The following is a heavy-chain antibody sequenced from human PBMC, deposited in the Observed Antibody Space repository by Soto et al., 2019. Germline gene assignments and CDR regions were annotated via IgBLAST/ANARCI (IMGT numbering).Heavy chain of an antibody. J-gene: IGHJ5*02. CDR1: GGSISSYY. CDR2: IYYSGST. CDR3: ARVKVKMYNWFDP. V-gene: IGHV4-59*08. Sequence: PSETLSLTCTVSGGSISSYYWSWIRQPPGKGLEWIGYIYYSGSTNYNPSLKSRVTISVDTSKNQFSLKLSSVTAADTAVYYCARVKVKMYNWFDPWGQGTLVTVAS.